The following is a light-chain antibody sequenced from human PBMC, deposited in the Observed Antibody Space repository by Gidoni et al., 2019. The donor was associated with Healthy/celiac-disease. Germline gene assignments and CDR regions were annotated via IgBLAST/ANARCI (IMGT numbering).Light chain of an antibody. Sequence: QSALTQPASVSGSPVHSITISCTGTSSDVGGYNYVSWYQQHPGKAPKLMIYDVSNRPSGVSNRFSGSKSGNTAYLTISGLQAEDEADYYCSSYTSSSAYVVFGGGTKLTVL. CDR2: DVS. J-gene: IGLJ2*01. CDR3: SSYTSSSAYVV. CDR1: SSDVGGYNY. V-gene: IGLV2-14*03.